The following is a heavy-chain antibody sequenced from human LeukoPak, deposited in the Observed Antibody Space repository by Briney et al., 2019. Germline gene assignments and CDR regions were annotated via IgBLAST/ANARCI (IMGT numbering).Heavy chain of an antibody. Sequence: GASVKVSCKVSGYTLTELSMHWVRQAPGKGLEWMGGFDPEDGETIYAQKFQGRVTMTEDTSTDTAYMELSSLRSEDTAVYYCARSPGVSTIFGANYRVVFPFDYWGQGTLVTVSS. CDR1: GYTLTELS. D-gene: IGHD3-3*01. CDR2: FDPEDGET. V-gene: IGHV1-24*01. J-gene: IGHJ4*02. CDR3: ARSPGVSTIFGANYRVVFPFDY.